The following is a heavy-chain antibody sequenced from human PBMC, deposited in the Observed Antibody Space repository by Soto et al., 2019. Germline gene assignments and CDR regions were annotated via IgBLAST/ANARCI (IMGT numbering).Heavy chain of an antibody. CDR2: SYHSGTT. CDR1: GGSISSGGYY. Sequence: QVQLQESGPGLVKPSQTLSLTCTVSGGSISSGGYYWSWIRQHPGKGLEWIGYSYHSGTTYYNPSLKSRVTISVDTSKNQFSLKLTSVTAADTAVYYCARVRGTPLLGWFDPWGQGTLVTVSS. CDR3: ARVRGTPLLGWFDP. V-gene: IGHV4-31*03. J-gene: IGHJ5*02. D-gene: IGHD2-15*01.